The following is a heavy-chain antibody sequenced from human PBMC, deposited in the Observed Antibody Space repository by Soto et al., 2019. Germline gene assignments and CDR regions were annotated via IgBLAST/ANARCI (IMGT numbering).Heavy chain of an antibody. Sequence: SETLSLTCTVSGGSISSSSYYWGWIRQPPGKGLEWIGSIYYSGSTYYNPSLKSRVTISVDTSKNQFSLKLSSVTAADTAVYYCARHVRGWGYCSSTSCYVGYFDYWGQGTLVTVSS. CDR3: ARHVRGWGYCSSTSCYVGYFDY. V-gene: IGHV4-39*01. J-gene: IGHJ4*02. D-gene: IGHD2-2*01. CDR2: IYYSGST. CDR1: GGSISSSSYY.